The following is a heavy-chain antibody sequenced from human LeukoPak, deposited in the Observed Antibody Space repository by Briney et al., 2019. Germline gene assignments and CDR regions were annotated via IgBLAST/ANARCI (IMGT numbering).Heavy chain of an antibody. CDR2: IKQDGSEK. D-gene: IGHD6-19*01. CDR1: GFTFSSYW. CDR3: AKTRYSSGWRHFDY. J-gene: IGHJ4*02. Sequence: GGSLRLSCAASGFTFSSYWMSWVRQAPGKGLEWVANIKQDGSEKYYVDSVKGRFTISRDNAKNSLYLQMNSLRAEDTAVYYCAKTRYSSGWRHFDYWGQGTLVTVSS. V-gene: IGHV3-7*01.